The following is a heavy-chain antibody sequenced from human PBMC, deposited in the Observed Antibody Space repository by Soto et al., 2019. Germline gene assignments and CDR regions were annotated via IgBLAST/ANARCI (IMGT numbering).Heavy chain of an antibody. J-gene: IGHJ4*02. D-gene: IGHD3-10*01. Sequence: QVQLVQSGAEVKKPGASVKVSCKASGYTFTSYGISWMRQAPGQGLEWMGWISAYNGNTNYAQKPQGRVTMTTDTSTSTAYLELRSLRSDDTAAYYGAGEYGSASRFDYWGQGTLVTVSS. CDR3: AGEYGSASRFDY. V-gene: IGHV1-18*01. CDR2: ISAYNGNT. CDR1: GYTFTSYG.